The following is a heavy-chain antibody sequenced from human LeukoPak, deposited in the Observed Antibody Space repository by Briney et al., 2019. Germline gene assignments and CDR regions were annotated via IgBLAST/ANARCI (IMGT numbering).Heavy chain of an antibody. V-gene: IGHV3-15*04. CDR3: VTDYDSSGLRFDY. J-gene: IGHJ4*02. D-gene: IGHD3-22*01. CDR2: IERKVDGGTT. CDR1: GLTFSNAW. Sequence: GGSLRLSCAASGLTFSNAWMSWVRQAPGKGLEWVGRIERKVDGGTTDYAAPVKGRLSISRDDSGNMLYLEMHSLKTEDTALYYCVTDYDSSGLRFDYWGQGTVVTVSS.